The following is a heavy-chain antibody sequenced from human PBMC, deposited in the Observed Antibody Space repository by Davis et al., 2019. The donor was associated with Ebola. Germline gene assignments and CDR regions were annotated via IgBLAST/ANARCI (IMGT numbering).Heavy chain of an antibody. J-gene: IGHJ4*02. D-gene: IGHD3-22*01. CDR1: GGSISSYY. Sequence: PGGSLRLSCTVSGGSISSYYWSWIRQPPGKGLEWIGYIYYSGSTNYNPSLKSRVTISVDTSKNQFSLKLSSVTAADTAVYYCARGPNDNTGFYYNFWGRGMLVTVSS. V-gene: IGHV4-59*01. CDR3: ARGPNDNTGFYYNF. CDR2: IYYSGST.